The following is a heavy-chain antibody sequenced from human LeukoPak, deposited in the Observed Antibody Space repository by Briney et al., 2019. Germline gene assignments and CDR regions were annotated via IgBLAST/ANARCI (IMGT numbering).Heavy chain of an antibody. CDR3: ARDAYYGSGSYESFFFDY. D-gene: IGHD3-10*01. V-gene: IGHV1-69*05. CDR2: IIPIFGTA. J-gene: IGHJ4*02. Sequence: SVKVSCKASGSTFSSYAISWVRQAPGQGLEWMGGIIPIFGTANYAQKFQGRVTITTDESTSTAYMELSSLRSEDTAVYYCARDAYYGSGSYESFFFDYWGQGTLVTVSS. CDR1: GSTFSSYA.